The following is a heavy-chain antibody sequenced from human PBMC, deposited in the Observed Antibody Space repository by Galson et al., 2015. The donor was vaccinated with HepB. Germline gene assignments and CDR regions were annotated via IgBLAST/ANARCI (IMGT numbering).Heavy chain of an antibody. CDR1: GYTLTNYH. CDR2: IFAGGGST. Sequence: CKASGYTLTNYHFHWVRQAPGLGPEWMGKIFAGGGSTRYAERFQGRVTLTRDSSTSAIYMEVSSLRSDDTAVYYCARETPDTYYFDYWGQGTLVTVSS. D-gene: IGHD2-15*01. J-gene: IGHJ4*02. CDR3: ARETPDTYYFDY. V-gene: IGHV1-46*01.